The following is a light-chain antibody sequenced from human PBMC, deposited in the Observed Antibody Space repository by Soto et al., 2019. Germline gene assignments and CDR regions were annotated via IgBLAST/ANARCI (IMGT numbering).Light chain of an antibody. V-gene: IGKV1-17*01. CDR2: ATS. Sequence: DIQMTQSPSSLSASVGDRVTSTCRASQGIGGDAGWYQQRPGKPPKRLLYATSTLQSGIPSRFSGGGFGTEFTLTISSLQPEDFATYYCVQHNSYPRSFGQGTRVEMK. CDR1: QGIGGD. CDR3: VQHNSYPRS. J-gene: IGKJ1*01.